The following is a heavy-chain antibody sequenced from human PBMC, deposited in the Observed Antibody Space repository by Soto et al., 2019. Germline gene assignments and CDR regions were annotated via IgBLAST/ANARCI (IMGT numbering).Heavy chain of an antibody. J-gene: IGHJ4*02. D-gene: IGHD6-13*01. Sequence: QVQLVQSGAEVKKPGASVKVSCQASGYPFTSYGISWVRQAPGQGLEWMGWISAYNGNTKYAQKFQGRVTMTTDTSTSTAYMEVRSLRSDDTAVYYCARDAAAGLNDYWGQGTLVTVSS. CDR1: GYPFTSYG. CDR2: ISAYNGNT. CDR3: ARDAAAGLNDY. V-gene: IGHV1-18*01.